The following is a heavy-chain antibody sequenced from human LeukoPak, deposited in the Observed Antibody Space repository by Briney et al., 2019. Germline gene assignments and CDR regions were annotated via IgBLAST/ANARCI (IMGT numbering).Heavy chain of an antibody. J-gene: IGHJ5*02. CDR1: GGSISSGGYY. CDR2: IYYSGST. CDR3: AREARVVPANNWFDP. V-gene: IGHV4-31*03. D-gene: IGHD2-2*01. Sequence: PSETLSLTCTASGGSISSGGYYWSWLRQHPGKGLEWIGYIYYSGSTYNNPSLKSRVTITVDTSKNQFSLKLSSVTAADTAVYYCAREARVVPANNWFDPWGQGTLVTVSS.